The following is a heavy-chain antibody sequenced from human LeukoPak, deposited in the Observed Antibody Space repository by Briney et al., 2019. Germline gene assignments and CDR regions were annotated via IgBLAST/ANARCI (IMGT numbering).Heavy chain of an antibody. CDR2: IYTSGST. CDR1: GGSISSGSYY. J-gene: IGHJ5*02. V-gene: IGHV4-61*02. CDR3: ARALPDWFDP. Sequence: SETLSLTRTVSGGSISSGSYYWSWIRQPAGRGLEWIGRIYTSGSTNYNPSLKSRVTISVDTSKNQFSLKLSSVTAADTAVYYCARALPDWFDPWGQGTLVTASS.